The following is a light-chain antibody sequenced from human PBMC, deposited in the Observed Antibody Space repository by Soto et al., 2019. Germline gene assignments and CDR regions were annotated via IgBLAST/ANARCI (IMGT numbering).Light chain of an antibody. Sequence: QSALTQPASVSGSPGQSITISCTGSDSDIGTYNYVSWYQHLPGKAPRLIIYEVTNRPSGISNRFSGSKSGNTASLTISGLQAEDDAAYYCSSFTISDTLLFGGGTKLTVL. J-gene: IGLJ2*01. CDR1: DSDIGTYNY. V-gene: IGLV2-14*01. CDR2: EVT. CDR3: SSFTISDTLL.